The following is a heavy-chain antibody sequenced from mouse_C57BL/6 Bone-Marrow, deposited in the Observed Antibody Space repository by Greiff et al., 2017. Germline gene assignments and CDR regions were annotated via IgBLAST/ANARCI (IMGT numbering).Heavy chain of an antibody. D-gene: IGHD2-2*01. CDR3: ARVNY. J-gene: IGHJ2*01. CDR1: GYSFTSYW. CDR2: IHPHCGST. Sequence: QVQLQQSGAELVKPGASVKLSCKASGYSFTSYWMHWVKQRPGQGLEWIGMIHPHCGSTNYNEKFKSKATLTVDSSSSTAYMQLSSLTSAASAVSYCARVNYWGQGTTLTVSS. V-gene: IGHV1-64*01.